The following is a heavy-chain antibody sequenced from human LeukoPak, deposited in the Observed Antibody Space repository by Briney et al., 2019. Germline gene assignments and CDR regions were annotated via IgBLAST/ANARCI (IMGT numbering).Heavy chain of an antibody. J-gene: IGHJ6*02. V-gene: IGHV1-46*01. CDR1: GYTFTSYY. D-gene: IGHD3-3*01. Sequence: ASVKVSCKASGYTFTSYYMHRVRQAPGQGLEWMGIINPSGGSTSYAQKFQGRVTMTRDTSTSTVYMELSSLRSEDTAVYYCAREIYDFWSGSPPAVWGQGTTVTVSS. CDR2: INPSGGST. CDR3: AREIYDFWSGSPPAV.